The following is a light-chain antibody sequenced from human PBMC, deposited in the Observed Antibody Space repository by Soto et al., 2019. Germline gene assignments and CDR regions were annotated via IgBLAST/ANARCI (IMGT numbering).Light chain of an antibody. J-gene: IGKJ1*01. V-gene: IGKV1-39*01. CDR3: QQSYTTPRT. CDR1: QSIGSY. CDR2: GAS. Sequence: DIQMTQSPSSLSASVGDRVTVSCRASQSIGSYLNWYQQKPGRAPKLLIDGASSLLSGVPSRFSGRGSVTYFTLTINRLQPEDFANYFCQQSYTTPRTFGQGTTLELQ.